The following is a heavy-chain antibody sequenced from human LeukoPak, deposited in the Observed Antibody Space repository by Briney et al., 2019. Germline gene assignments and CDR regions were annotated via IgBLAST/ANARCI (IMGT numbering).Heavy chain of an antibody. CDR2: ISSSSSYI. J-gene: IGHJ4*02. Sequence: NAGGSLRLSCAASGFTFSSYSMNWVRQAPGKGLEWVSSISSSSSYIYYADSVKGRFTISRDNAKNSLYLQMNSLRAEDTAVYYCARDFLTTGCRWGQGTLVTVSS. CDR3: ARDFLTTGCR. CDR1: GFTFSSYS. D-gene: IGHD3-22*01. V-gene: IGHV3-21*01.